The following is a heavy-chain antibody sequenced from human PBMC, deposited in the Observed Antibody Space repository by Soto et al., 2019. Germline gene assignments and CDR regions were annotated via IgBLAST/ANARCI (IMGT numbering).Heavy chain of an antibody. Sequence: SETLSLTCTVSCASVTSGGYYWSWIRQPPGKGLEWIGFIIYNGATKYNPSLESRVTMSVDTSKNQFLLKLSSVTAADTAVYYCARTRNGGSWAAWFWGQGTLVTVSS. V-gene: IGHV4-61*08. CDR1: CASVTSGGYY. D-gene: IGHD2-15*01. J-gene: IGHJ4*02. CDR3: ARTRNGGSWAAWF. CDR2: IIYNGAT.